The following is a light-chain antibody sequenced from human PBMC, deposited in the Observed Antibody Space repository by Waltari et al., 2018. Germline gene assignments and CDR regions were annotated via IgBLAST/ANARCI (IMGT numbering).Light chain of an antibody. CDR1: TGAVTSGQY. J-gene: IGLJ2*01. Sequence: QAVVTQEPSLTVSTGGTVTLTCGSNTGAVTSGQYPCWFQQKPGQAPRTLIYDTSNKNSWTPARFSGSLLGGKAALTLSGVQPEDEADYYCLLAYSGTRIFGGGTKLTVL. CDR2: DTS. CDR3: LLAYSGTRI. V-gene: IGLV7-46*01.